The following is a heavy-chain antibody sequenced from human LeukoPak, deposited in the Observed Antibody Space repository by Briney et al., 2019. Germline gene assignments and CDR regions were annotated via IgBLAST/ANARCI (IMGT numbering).Heavy chain of an antibody. CDR1: GASISPYY. J-gene: IGHJ4*02. CDR3: ARGTKTGNTGYDWNY. Sequence: SETLSLTCTVSGASISPYYWSWIRQPPGRGLEWIGYIYYSGSTNYNPSLKSRVTISIDTSTNQFSLKLNSVTAVDTAVYYCARGTKTGNTGYDWNYWGQGSLVTVSS. CDR2: IYYSGST. V-gene: IGHV4-59*01. D-gene: IGHD5-12*01.